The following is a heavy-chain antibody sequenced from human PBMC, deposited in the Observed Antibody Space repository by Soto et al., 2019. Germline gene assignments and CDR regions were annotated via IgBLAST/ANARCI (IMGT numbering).Heavy chain of an antibody. CDR3: ARDLHYYDSSGYAEGAFDI. CDR2: ISSSSSYI. V-gene: IGHV3-21*01. Sequence: HGESLKISCAASGFTFSSYSMNWVRQAPGKGLEWVSSISSSSSYIYYADSVKGRFTISRDNAKNSLYLQMNSLRAEDTAVYYCARDLHYYDSSGYAEGAFDIWGQGTMVTVSS. J-gene: IGHJ3*02. CDR1: GFTFSSYS. D-gene: IGHD3-22*01.